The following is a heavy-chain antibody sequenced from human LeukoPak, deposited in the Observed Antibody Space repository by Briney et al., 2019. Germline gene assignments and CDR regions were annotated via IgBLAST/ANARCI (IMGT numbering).Heavy chain of an antibody. CDR3: ARDPGYSSSWFYYYYGMDV. CDR1: GFTFDDCA. V-gene: IGHV3-9*01. CDR2: ISWNSGSI. J-gene: IGHJ6*02. D-gene: IGHD6-13*01. Sequence: PGRSLRLSCAASGFTFDDCAMHWVWQAPGKGLEWVSGISWNSGSIGYADSVKGRFTISRDNAKNSLYLQMNSLRAEDTAVYYCARDPGYSSSWFYYYYGMDVWGQGTTVTVSS.